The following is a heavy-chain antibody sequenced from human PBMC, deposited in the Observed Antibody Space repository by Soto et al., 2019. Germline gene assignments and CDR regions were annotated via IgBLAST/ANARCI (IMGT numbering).Heavy chain of an antibody. J-gene: IGHJ3*02. Sequence: GGSLRLSCAASGFTFSSYWMHWVRQAPGKGLVWVSRINSDGRSTSYADSVKGRFTISRDNAKNTLYLQMNSLRTEDTAVYYCTSQYYDFWSGYMNAFDIWGQGTMVTVSS. CDR2: INSDGRST. V-gene: IGHV3-74*01. D-gene: IGHD3-3*01. CDR3: TSQYYDFWSGYMNAFDI. CDR1: GFTFSSYW.